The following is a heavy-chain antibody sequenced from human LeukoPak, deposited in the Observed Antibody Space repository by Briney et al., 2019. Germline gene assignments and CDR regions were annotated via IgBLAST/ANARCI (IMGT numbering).Heavy chain of an antibody. CDR2: ISGSSDTL. CDR3: ARPTIIRGAVVSAFDN. J-gene: IGHJ4*02. CDR1: GFTLRTYG. Sequence: PGGSLRLSCVASGFTLRTYGMSWVRQSPGKGLEWISYISGSSDTLHYADSVKGRFTISRDTAKSSVFLQLNSLRDEDTAVYYCARPTIIRGAVVSAFDNWGQGTLVTVSS. V-gene: IGHV3-48*02. D-gene: IGHD3-16*02.